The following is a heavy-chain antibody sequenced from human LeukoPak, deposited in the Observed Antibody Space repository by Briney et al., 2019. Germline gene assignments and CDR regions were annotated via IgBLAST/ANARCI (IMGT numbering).Heavy chain of an antibody. V-gene: IGHV4-59*01. Sequence: SETLSLTCTVSGGSISSYYWSWIRQPPGKGLEWIGYIYYSGSTNYNPSLKSRVTISVDTSKNQFSLKLSSVTAADTAVYYCASSLGVDSFDYWGQGTLVTVSS. D-gene: IGHD3-3*02. CDR1: GGSISSYY. CDR2: IYYSGST. J-gene: IGHJ4*02. CDR3: ASSLGVDSFDY.